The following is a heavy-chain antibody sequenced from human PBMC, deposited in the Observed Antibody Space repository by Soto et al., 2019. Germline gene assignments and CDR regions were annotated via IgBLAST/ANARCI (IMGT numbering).Heavy chain of an antibody. Sequence: PSETLSLTCTVSGGSISSYYWSWIRQPPGKGLEWIGYIYYSGSTNYSLSLKSRVTISVDTSKNQFSLNLSFVTAADTAVYYCATMGTPATGLYYFDYWGQGTRVTVSS. CDR3: ATMGTPATGLYYFDY. CDR2: IYYSGST. V-gene: IGHV4-59*08. CDR1: GGSISSYY. J-gene: IGHJ4*02. D-gene: IGHD5-18*01.